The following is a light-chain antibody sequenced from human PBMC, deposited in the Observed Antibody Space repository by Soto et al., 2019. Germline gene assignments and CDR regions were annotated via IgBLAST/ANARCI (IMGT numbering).Light chain of an antibody. V-gene: IGKV1D-13*01. CDR2: DAS. Sequence: ANQLTQSPSSLSASVGDRVTITCRASQAISSALAWYQQKPGKPPKLLIYDASTLQSGVPSRFSGTASGTDFTLTINSLQPEDFATYYCQQFNNWPVTFGGGTKV. CDR3: QQFNNWPVT. CDR1: QAISSA. J-gene: IGKJ4*01.